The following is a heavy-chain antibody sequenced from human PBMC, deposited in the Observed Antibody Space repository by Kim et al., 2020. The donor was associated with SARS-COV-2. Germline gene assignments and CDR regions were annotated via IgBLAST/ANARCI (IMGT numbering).Heavy chain of an antibody. D-gene: IGHD2-15*01. CDR1: GYTFTGYY. CDR3: ASGGLLGGIVVVVAATHLDY. CDR2: INPNSGGT. V-gene: IGHV1-2*02. Sequence: ASVKVSCKASGYTFTGYYMHWVRQAPGQGLEWMGWINPNSGGTNYAQKFQGRVTMTRDTSISTAYMELSRLRSDDTAVYYCASGGLLGGIVVVVAATHLDYWGQGTLVTVSS. J-gene: IGHJ4*02.